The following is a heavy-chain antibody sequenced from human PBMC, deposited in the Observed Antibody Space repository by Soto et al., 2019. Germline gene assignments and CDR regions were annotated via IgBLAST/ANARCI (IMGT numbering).Heavy chain of an antibody. D-gene: IGHD6-19*01. J-gene: IGHJ4*02. Sequence: QVQLVQSGAEVKKPGSSVKVSCKASGGTFSSYAISWVRQAPGQGLEWMGGIIPIFGTANYAQKCQGRVTITADESTSTAYMELSSLRSEDTAVYYWARELSEYSSGWFYFDYWGQGTMVTVSS. CDR2: IIPIFGTA. CDR1: GGTFSSYA. V-gene: IGHV1-69*01. CDR3: ARELSEYSSGWFYFDY.